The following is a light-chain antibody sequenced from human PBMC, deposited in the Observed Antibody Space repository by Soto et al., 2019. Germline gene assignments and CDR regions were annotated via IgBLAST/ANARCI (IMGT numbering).Light chain of an antibody. CDR1: QSVSSSY. V-gene: IGKV3-20*01. CDR2: GAS. CDR3: LQYGGSSRYT. J-gene: IGKJ2*01. Sequence: EIVLTQSPGTLSLSPGERATLSCRARQSVSSSYLGWYQQKPVQAPMLRIYGASSRATGIPDRFSGSGSGTDCTLTISRLEPEDFAVYYFLQYGGSSRYTFGQGTKLEIK.